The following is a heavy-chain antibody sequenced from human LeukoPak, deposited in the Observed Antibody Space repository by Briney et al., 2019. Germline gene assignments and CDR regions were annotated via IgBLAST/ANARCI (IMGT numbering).Heavy chain of an antibody. CDR1: GFTFSSNW. Sequence: PGGSLRLSCAASGFTFSSNWMHWVRQAPGKGLEWVAVIWYDGTNKYYADSVKGRFTISRDNSENTLYLQMNSLRAEDTAVYYCARIGGDRDPFDYWGQGTLVTVSS. D-gene: IGHD2-21*02. CDR3: ARIGGDRDPFDY. CDR2: IWYDGTNK. V-gene: IGHV3-33*08. J-gene: IGHJ4*02.